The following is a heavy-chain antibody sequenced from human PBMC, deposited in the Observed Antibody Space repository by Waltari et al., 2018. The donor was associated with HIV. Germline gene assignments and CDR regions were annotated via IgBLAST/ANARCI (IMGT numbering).Heavy chain of an antibody. CDR1: GYSISSGYY. Sequence: QVQLQESGPGLVKPSETLSLTCAVSGYSISSGYYWGWIRQHPGKGLEWIGSIYHSGSTYYNPSLKSRVTISVDTSKNRFSLKLSSVTAADTAVYYCAAKPPYYDILTGIFDYWGQGTLVTVSS. D-gene: IGHD3-9*01. CDR2: IYHSGST. J-gene: IGHJ4*02. V-gene: IGHV4-38-2*01. CDR3: AAKPPYYDILTGIFDY.